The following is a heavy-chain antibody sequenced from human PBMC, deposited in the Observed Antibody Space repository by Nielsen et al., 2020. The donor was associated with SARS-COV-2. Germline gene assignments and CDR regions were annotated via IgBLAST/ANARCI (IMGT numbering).Heavy chain of an antibody. J-gene: IGHJ4*02. CDR1: GFSISIVGYY. D-gene: IGHD4-17*01. CDR3: ARAHGDSNFDY. CDR2: IYYSGST. V-gene: IGHV4-31*03. Sequence: SATLSLTCTVSGFSISIVGYYWSWIRQHPGKGLEWIGYIYYSGSTYYNPSLKSRVTISVDTSKNQFSLKLSSVTAADTAVYYCARAHGDSNFDYWGQRTLVTVSS.